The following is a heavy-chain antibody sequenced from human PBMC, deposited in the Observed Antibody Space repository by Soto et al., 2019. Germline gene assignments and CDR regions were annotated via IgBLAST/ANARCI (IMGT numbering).Heavy chain of an antibody. V-gene: IGHV1-46*02. CDR3: ARGGHIAVVTASFDY. J-gene: IGHJ4*02. Sequence: QVQLVQSGAEVRKPGASVKVSCKPSGYTFNTYYLHWLRQAPGQALEWMGVIHPSGGGTTYAQKFLGRVTVTRDTSKTTVFRELSSLRSDATAVYYCARGGHIAVVTASFDYWGQGTLVTVSS. CDR1: GYTFNTYY. D-gene: IGHD2-21*02. CDR2: IHPSGGGT.